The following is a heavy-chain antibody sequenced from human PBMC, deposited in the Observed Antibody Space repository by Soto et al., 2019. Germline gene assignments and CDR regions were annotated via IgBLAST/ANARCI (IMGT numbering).Heavy chain of an antibody. Sequence: EVQLVESGGGLAQPGGSLRLSGPPPGFPFKPFWIRGVLQVPGKGLEWVAIVKQDGRDKYYADSVKGRFTISRDNTKNSLFLQLNTLRAEDTAMYFCAGGTGWVFNFWGQGTLVAVSS. V-gene: IGHV3-7*01. CDR1: GFPFKPFW. CDR2: VKQDGRDK. J-gene: IGHJ4*02. CDR3: AGGTGWVFNF. D-gene: IGHD6-19*01.